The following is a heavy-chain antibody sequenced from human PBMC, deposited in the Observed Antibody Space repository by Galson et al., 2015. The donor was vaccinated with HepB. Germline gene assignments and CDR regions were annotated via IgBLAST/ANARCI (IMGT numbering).Heavy chain of an antibody. CDR1: GYTFTSYA. Sequence: SVKVSCKASGYTFTSYAMHWVRQAPGQRLEWMGWINAGNGNTKYSQKFQGRVTISRDTSASTAYMELSSLRSEDTAVYYCAREKKYSSSWYTLGKEFDYWGQGTLATVSS. J-gene: IGHJ4*02. CDR3: AREKKYSSSWYTLGKEFDY. D-gene: IGHD6-13*01. V-gene: IGHV1-3*01. CDR2: INAGNGNT.